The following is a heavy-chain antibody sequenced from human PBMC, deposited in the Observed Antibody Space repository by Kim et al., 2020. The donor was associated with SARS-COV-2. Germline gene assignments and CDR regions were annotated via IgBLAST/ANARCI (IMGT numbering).Heavy chain of an antibody. CDR1: GFTFGDYA. CDR2: ISWNSGSI. J-gene: IGHJ6*03. CDR3: AKDPAEGTRGYYYYMDV. D-gene: IGHD2-8*01. Sequence: GGSLRLSCAASGFTFGDYAMHWVRQAPGKGLEWVSGISWNSGSIGYADSVKGRFTISRDNAKNSLYLQMNSLRAEDTALYYCAKDPAEGTRGYYYYMDVWGKGTTVTVSS. V-gene: IGHV3-9*01.